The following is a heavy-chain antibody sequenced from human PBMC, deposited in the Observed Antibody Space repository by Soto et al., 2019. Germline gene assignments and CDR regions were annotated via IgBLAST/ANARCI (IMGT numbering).Heavy chain of an antibody. CDR2: ISSSSSTI. CDR3: ATQKGDIAPGEY. V-gene: IGHV3-48*01. D-gene: IGHD2-21*02. Sequence: GGSLILSCAASGFTFSSYSMNWVRQAPGKGLEWVSYISSSSSTIYYADSVKGRFTISRDNAKNSLYLQMNSLRAEDTAVYYCATQKGDIAPGEYWGQGTPVTVSS. CDR1: GFTFSSYS. J-gene: IGHJ4*02.